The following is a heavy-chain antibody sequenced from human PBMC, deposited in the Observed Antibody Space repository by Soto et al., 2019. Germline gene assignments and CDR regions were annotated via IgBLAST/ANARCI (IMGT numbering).Heavy chain of an antibody. CDR1: GYTFTGYW. CDR2: INPNTGGT. J-gene: IGHJ4*02. CDR3: ARTSTRGYSGYDLDH. D-gene: IGHD5-12*01. Sequence: ASVKVSCKASGYTFTGYWMHWVRQVPGQGLEWMGYINPNTGGTNYAQKFQGRVTWTRDASISTAYMEVSRLTSDDPAVYYCARTSTRGYSGYDLDHWGQGTLVTVSS. V-gene: IGHV1-2*02.